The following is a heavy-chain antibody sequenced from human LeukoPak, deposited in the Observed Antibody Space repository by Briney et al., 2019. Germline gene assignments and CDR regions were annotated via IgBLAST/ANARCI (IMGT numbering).Heavy chain of an antibody. CDR3: ARAPRIWDFWSGAYYYFDY. CDR1: GGSISSGDYY. V-gene: IGHV4-30-4*01. D-gene: IGHD3-3*01. Sequence: SETLSLTCTVSGGSISSGDYYWSWIRQPPGKGLEWIGYIYYSGSTYYNPSLKSRVTISVDTSKSQFSLKLSSVTAADTAVYYCARAPRIWDFWSGAYYYFDYWGQGTLVTVSS. CDR2: IYYSGST. J-gene: IGHJ4*02.